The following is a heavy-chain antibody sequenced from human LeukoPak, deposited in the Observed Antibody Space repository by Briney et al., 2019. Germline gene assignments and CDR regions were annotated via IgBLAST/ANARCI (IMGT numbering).Heavy chain of an antibody. Sequence: SETLSLTCTVSGGSISTYHWSWIRQPPGKGLEWIGYIYNSGSANYNSSLKSRATISLDTSKNQFSLKLTSVTAADTAMYYCLARPVSAPGFFDYWGQGTLVTVSS. V-gene: IGHV4-59*01. D-gene: IGHD6-6*01. J-gene: IGHJ4*02. CDR1: GGSISTYH. CDR3: LARPVSAPGFFDY. CDR2: IYNSGSA.